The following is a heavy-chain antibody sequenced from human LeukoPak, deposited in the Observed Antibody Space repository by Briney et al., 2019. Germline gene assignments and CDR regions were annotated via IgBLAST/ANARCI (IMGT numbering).Heavy chain of an antibody. CDR1: GFTFSSYW. CDR3: ARDPSGSYYYYYYYMDV. CDR2: IKQDGSEK. D-gene: IGHD1-26*01. V-gene: IGHV3-7*01. J-gene: IGHJ6*03. Sequence: GGSLRLSCAASGFTFSSYWMSWVRQAPGKGLEWVANIKQDGSEKYCVDSVKGRFTISRDNAKNSLYLQMNSLRAEDTAVYYCARDPSGSYYYYYYYMDVWGKGTTVTVSS.